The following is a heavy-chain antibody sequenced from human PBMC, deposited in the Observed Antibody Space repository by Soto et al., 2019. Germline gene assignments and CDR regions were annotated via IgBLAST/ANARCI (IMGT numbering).Heavy chain of an antibody. J-gene: IGHJ4*02. D-gene: IGHD6-19*01. CDR3: AHLVPGPLRFAY. Sequence: QITLKESGPSLIKPTQTLALTCTFSGFSFNTRGVGVAWIRQPPGKTLEWLAVIYWDNDRRYRPSLTDRLSITKDMSTKQVVLTMTNVDPVDTDTYYCAHLVPGPLRFAYWGQGALVTVSS. CDR2: IYWDNDR. CDR1: GFSFNTRGVG. V-gene: IGHV2-5*02.